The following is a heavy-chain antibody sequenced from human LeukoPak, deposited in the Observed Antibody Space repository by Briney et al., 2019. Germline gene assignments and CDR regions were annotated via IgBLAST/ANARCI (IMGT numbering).Heavy chain of an antibody. V-gene: IGHV4-34*01. J-gene: IGHJ4*02. CDR3: ARLSSSWSKEFDY. D-gene: IGHD6-13*01. Sequence: SETLSLTCAVYGGSFSGYYWSWIRQPPGKGLEWIGEINHSGSTNYNPSLKSRVTISVDTSKNQFSLKLSSVTAADTAVYYCARLSSSWSKEFDYWGQGTLVTVSS. CDR1: GGSFSGYY. CDR2: INHSGST.